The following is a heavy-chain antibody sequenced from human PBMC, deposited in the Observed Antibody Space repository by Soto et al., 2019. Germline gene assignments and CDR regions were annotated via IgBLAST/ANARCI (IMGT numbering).Heavy chain of an antibody. J-gene: IGHJ4*02. CDR3: ARGDSGSYFLDY. D-gene: IGHD1-26*01. CDR2: INPNSGGT. V-gene: IGHV1-2*04. CDR1: GYTFTGYY. Sequence: QVQLVQSGAEVKKPGASVKVSCKASGYTFTGYYMHWVRQAPGQGLEWMGWINPNSGGTNYAQKLQGWVTMTRDTSISTAYMELSRLRSDDTAVYYCARGDSGSYFLDYWGQGTLVTVSS.